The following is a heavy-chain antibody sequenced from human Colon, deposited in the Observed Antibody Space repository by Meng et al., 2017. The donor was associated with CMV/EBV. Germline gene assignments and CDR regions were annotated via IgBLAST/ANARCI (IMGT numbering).Heavy chain of an antibody. J-gene: IGHJ4*02. CDR3: LTRPRDSDFHF. D-gene: IGHD4-11*01. Sequence: GGSLRLSCAASGFTFSSYSMNWVRQAPGKGLEWVGRIKTKDEGDTTTYAEPVKGRFIMSRDDSQNTLYLQMNSLTSEDTGVYYCLTRPRDSDFHFWGQGTLVTVSS. V-gene: IGHV3-15*06. CDR1: GFTFSSYS. CDR2: IKTKDEGDTT.